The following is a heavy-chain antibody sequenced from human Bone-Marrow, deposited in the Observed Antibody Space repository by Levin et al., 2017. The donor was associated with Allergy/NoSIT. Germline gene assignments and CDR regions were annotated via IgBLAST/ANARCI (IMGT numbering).Heavy chain of an antibody. Sequence: PSETLSLTCGVSDDSISSSNWWTWVRQPPGKGLEWIGEIYHSGSTNYNPSLKSRVTISVEKSKNQFSLKLSSVTAADTAVYYCARRNVLVPGEDWFDPWGQGTLVTVSS. CDR3: ARRNVLVPGEDWFDP. V-gene: IGHV4-4*02. J-gene: IGHJ5*02. CDR2: IYHSGST. CDR1: DDSISSSNW. D-gene: IGHD7-27*01.